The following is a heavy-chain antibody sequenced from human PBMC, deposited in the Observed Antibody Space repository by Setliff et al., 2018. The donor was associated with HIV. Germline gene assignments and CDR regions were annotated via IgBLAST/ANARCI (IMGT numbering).Heavy chain of an antibody. V-gene: IGHV4-34*01. CDR3: ARGRDYTGSWFRPFYLDF. J-gene: IGHJ4*01. CDR1: GGSFSAYH. Sequence: SETLSLTCAVYGGSFSAYHWSWIRQTPGKGLEWLGEINHSGSTAYNLALESRVSMSIDTAMNQFYLKLTSVNAADTAIYYCARGRDYTGSWFRPFYLDFWGHGNLVTVSS. D-gene: IGHD3-3*01. CDR2: INHSGST.